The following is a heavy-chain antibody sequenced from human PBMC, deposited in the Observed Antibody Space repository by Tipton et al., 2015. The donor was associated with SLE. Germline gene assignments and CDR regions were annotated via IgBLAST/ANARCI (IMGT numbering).Heavy chain of an antibody. V-gene: IGHV4-39*07. CDR2: IYYSGST. Sequence: TLSLTCTVSGGSISSSSYYWGWIRQPPGKGLEWIGSIYYSGSTYYNPSLKSRVTISVDTSKNQFSLKLSSVTAADTAVYYCARVERYYYDSSGYGGDYWGQGTLVTVSS. CDR1: GGSISSSSYY. J-gene: IGHJ4*02. CDR3: ARVERYYYDSSGYGGDY. D-gene: IGHD3-22*01.